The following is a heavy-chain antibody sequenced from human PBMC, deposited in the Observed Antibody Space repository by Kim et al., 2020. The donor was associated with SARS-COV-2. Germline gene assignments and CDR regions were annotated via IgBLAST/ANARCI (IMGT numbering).Heavy chain of an antibody. Sequence: GGSLRLSCAASGFTFDDYAMRWVRQAPGKGLEWVSGISWNSGSIGYADSVKGRFTISRDNAKNSLYLQMNSLRAEDTALYYCAKDMRGDSSLTMMGWFDPWGQGTLVTVSS. V-gene: IGHV3-9*01. CDR2: ISWNSGSI. D-gene: IGHD6-13*01. CDR1: GFTFDDYA. CDR3: AKDMRGDSSLTMMGWFDP. J-gene: IGHJ5*02.